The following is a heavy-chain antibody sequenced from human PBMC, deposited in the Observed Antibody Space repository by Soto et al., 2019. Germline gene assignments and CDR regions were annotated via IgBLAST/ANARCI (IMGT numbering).Heavy chain of an antibody. J-gene: IGHJ4*02. Sequence: LSLTCAVSGGSISSGGYSWSWIRQPPGKGLEWNGYIYHSGNTYYNPSLKSRISISVYTSMIHFFLKFIFVTAADTAVFFFARRHGLDFDAYFWGQGILVTVSS. V-gene: IGHV4-30-2*03. CDR1: GGSISSGGYS. CDR2: IYHSGNT. CDR3: ARRHGLDFDAYF. D-gene: IGHD3-3*01.